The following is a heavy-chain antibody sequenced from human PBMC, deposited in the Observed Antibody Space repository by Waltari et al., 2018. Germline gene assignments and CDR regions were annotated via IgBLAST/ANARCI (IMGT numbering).Heavy chain of an antibody. CDR3: ARGLGGGLGMVRE. CDR1: GGTFSSYA. V-gene: IGHV1-8*03. D-gene: IGHD3-10*01. CDR2: MNPNSGNT. Sequence: QVQLVQSGAEVKKPGSSVKVSCKASGGTFSSYAISWVRTAPGQGLEWMGWMNPNSGNTGYAQKFQGRVTITRNTSISTAYMKLSSLRSEDTAVYYCARGLGGGLGMVREWGQGTLVTVSS. J-gene: IGHJ4*02.